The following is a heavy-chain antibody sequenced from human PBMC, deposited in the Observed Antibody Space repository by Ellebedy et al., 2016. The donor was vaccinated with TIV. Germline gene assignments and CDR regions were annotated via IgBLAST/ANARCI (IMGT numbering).Heavy chain of an antibody. CDR1: GGSISSYY. CDR3: ASVYYDSSGYYHPASVDI. V-gene: IGHV4-59*08. D-gene: IGHD3-22*01. CDR2: IYYSGST. J-gene: IGHJ3*02. Sequence: MPGGSLRLSCTVSGGSISSYYWSWIRQPPGKGLEWIGYIYYSGSTNYNPSLKSRVTISVDTSKNQFSLKLSSVTAADTAVYYCASVYYDSSGYYHPASVDIWGQGTMVTVSS.